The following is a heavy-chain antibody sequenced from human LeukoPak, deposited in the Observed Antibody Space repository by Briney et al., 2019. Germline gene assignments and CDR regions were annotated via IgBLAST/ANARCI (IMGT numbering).Heavy chain of an antibody. D-gene: IGHD2-2*01. Sequence: PSETLSLTCTVSGGSISSSSYYWGWIRQPPGKGLEWIGSIYYSGSTYYNPSLKSRVTISVDTSKNQFSLKLSSVTAADTAVYYCARQPLVVPAAIPDAFDIWGQGTMVTVSS. CDR3: ARQPLVVPAAIPDAFDI. CDR1: GGSISSSSYY. J-gene: IGHJ3*02. V-gene: IGHV4-39*01. CDR2: IYYSGST.